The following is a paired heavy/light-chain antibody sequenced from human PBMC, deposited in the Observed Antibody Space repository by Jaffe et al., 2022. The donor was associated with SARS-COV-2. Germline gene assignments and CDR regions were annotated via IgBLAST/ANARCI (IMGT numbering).Light chain of an antibody. CDR1: QDISNY. J-gene: IGKJ2*01. Sequence: DIQMTQSPSSLSASVGDRVTITCQASQDISNYLNWYQQKPGKAPKLLIYDASNLETGVPSRFSGSGSGTDFTFTISSLQPEDIATYYCQQYDNLPQTFGQGTKLEIK. CDR2: DAS. CDR3: QQYDNLPQT. V-gene: IGKV1-33*01.
Heavy chain of an antibody. J-gene: IGHJ4*02. Sequence: QVQLVQSGAEVKKPGASVKVSCKASGYTFTSYGISWVRQAPGQGLEWMGWISAYNGNTNYAQKLQGRVTMTTDTSTSTAYMELRSLRSDDTAVYYCARDFVSGLINYDFWSGYYPHFDYWGQGTLVTVSS. CDR2: ISAYNGNT. CDR3: ARDFVSGLINYDFWSGYYPHFDY. V-gene: IGHV1-18*01. CDR1: GYTFTSYG. D-gene: IGHD3-3*01.